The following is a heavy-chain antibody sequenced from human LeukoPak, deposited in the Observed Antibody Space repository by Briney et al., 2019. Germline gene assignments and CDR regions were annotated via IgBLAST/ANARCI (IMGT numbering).Heavy chain of an antibody. J-gene: IGHJ1*01. V-gene: IGHV1-3*01. CDR2: INAGNGNT. Sequence: ASVKVSCKASGYTFTSYAIHWVRQAPGQRLEWMGWINAGNGNTKYSQKFQGRVTITRDTSASTAYMELSSLRSEDTAVYYCAREPTKTTVTTTGLQHWGQGTLVTVSS. CDR3: AREPTKTTVTTTGLQH. CDR1: GYTFTSYA. D-gene: IGHD4-17*01.